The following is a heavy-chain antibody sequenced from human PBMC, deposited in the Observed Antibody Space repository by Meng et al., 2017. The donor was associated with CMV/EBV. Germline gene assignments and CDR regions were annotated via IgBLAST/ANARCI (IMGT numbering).Heavy chain of an antibody. CDR1: GFTFSSYS. CDR2: ISSSSSTI. J-gene: IGHJ6*02. D-gene: IGHD3-3*01. V-gene: IGHV3-48*04. Sequence: SCAASGFTFSSYSMNWVRQAPGKGLEWVSYISSSSSTIYYADSVKGRFTISRDNAKNSLYLQMNSLRAEDTAVYYCARGKKSYDFWREDYYYGMDVWGQGTTVTVSS. CDR3: ARGKKSYDFWREDYYYGMDV.